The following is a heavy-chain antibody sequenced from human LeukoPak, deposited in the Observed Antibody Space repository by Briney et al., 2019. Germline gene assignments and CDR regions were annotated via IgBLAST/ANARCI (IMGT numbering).Heavy chain of an antibody. CDR2: IYTSEST. CDR3: ATAYYYDSSGTFDAFDI. CDR1: GGSISSYY. J-gene: IGHJ3*02. V-gene: IGHV4-4*07. D-gene: IGHD3-22*01. Sequence: SETLSLTCTVSGGSISSYYWTWIRQPAGKGLEWIGRIYTSESTNYNPSLKSRVTMSIDTSKNQFFLKLSSVTAADTAVYYCATAYYYDSSGTFDAFDIWGQGTMVTVSS.